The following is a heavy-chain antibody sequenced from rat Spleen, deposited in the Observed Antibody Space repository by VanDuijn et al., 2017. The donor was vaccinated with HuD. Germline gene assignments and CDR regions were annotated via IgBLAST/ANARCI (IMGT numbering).Heavy chain of an antibody. J-gene: IGHJ1*01. D-gene: IGHD1-10*01. V-gene: IGHV2-30*01. CDR1: GFSLTSYN. CDR3: TRPNNPYWYFDF. CDR2: IWTDGNT. Sequence: QVQLKESGPGLVQPSQTLSLTCTVSGFSLTSYNVHWVRQSTGKGLEWLGLIWTDGNTGYNSALKSRLSINRDTSKSQVFLKMNSLQTEDTAIYFCTRPNNPYWYFDFWGPGTMVTVSS.